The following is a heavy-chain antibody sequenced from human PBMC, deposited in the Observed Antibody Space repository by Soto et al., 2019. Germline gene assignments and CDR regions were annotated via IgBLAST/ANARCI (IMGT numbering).Heavy chain of an antibody. CDR2: IIPTFGTS. CDR1: GGTFSNYA. D-gene: IGHD5-12*01. V-gene: IGHV1-69*06. CDR3: ARVVEMATTYFDY. J-gene: IGHJ4*02. Sequence: SVKVSCKASGGTFSNYAINWVRQAPGQGLEWMGGIIPTFGTSNYAQKFQGRVTISADTSTSTAYMELSSLRSEDTAVYYCARVVEMATTYFDYWGQGTLVTVSS.